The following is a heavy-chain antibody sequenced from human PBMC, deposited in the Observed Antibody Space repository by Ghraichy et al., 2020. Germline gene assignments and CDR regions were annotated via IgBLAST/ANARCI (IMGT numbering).Heavy chain of an antibody. V-gene: IGHV1-3*04. CDR3: ARDEDV. Sequence: ASVKVSCKASGDTSNIYKIHWVRQAPGQGLEWMGWINTGNGHTIYSEKFQDRLTITRDTSASTAYLDLGTLRSEDTAVYYCARDEDVWGQGTTVTVSS. CDR2: INTGNGHT. CDR1: GDTSNIYK. J-gene: IGHJ6*02.